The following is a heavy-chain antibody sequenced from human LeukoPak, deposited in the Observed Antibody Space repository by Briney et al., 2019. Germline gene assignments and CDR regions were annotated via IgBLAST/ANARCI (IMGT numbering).Heavy chain of an antibody. CDR1: GFTFSSYA. CDR3: AKDLNSGWYGSDAFDI. V-gene: IGHV3-23*01. J-gene: IGHJ3*02. Sequence: GGSLRLSCAASGFTFSSYAMSLVRQAPGKGLEWVLAISGSGGSTYYADSVKGRFTISRDNSKNTLYLQMNSLRAEDTAVYYCAKDLNSGWYGSDAFDIWGQGTMVTVSS. CDR2: ISGSGGST. D-gene: IGHD6-19*01.